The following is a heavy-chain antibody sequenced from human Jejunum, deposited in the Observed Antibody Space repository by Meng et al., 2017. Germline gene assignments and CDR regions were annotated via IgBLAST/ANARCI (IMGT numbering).Heavy chain of an antibody. D-gene: IGHD6-19*01. CDR2: INPSSGT. CDR1: GYTFTGYY. J-gene: IGHJ5*02. V-gene: IGHV1-2*02. Sequence: QGKVVHAGGEVNKPGASVKVSCKASGYTFTGYYMHWVRQAPGQGLEWMGWINPSSGTNYAQKFQGRVTMTRDTSISTAYMELSSFTSDDTAVYYCARDGAVAGTTNSFDPWGQGTLVTVSS. CDR3: ARDGAVAGTTNSFDP.